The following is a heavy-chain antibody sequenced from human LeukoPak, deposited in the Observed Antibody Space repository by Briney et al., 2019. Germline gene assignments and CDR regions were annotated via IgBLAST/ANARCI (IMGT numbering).Heavy chain of an antibody. CDR3: ARGGSIGAYMDV. CDR2: MNPNSGNT. J-gene: IGHJ6*03. V-gene: IGHV1-8*03. D-gene: IGHD5-12*01. Sequence: ASVKVSCKASGYTFTSYDINWVREATGQGLEWMGWMNPNSGNTGYAQKFQGRVTITRNTSISTAYMELSSLRSEDTAVYYCARGGSIGAYMDVWGKGTTVTVSS. CDR1: GYTFTSYD.